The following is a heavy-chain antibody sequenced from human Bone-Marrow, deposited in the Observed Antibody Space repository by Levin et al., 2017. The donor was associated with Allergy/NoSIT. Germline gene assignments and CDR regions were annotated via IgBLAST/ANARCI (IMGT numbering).Heavy chain of an antibody. CDR2: IYQSGST. D-gene: IGHD3-10*01. CDR1: GGSISSGGYS. J-gene: IGHJ4*02. Sequence: SQTLSLTCAVSGGSISSGGYSWTWIRQPPGKGLEWIGYIYQSGSTYYNPSLKSRVTISLDRSKNQFSLNLSSVTAADTAVYYCASGSGSYYNSVVGANYWGQGTLVTVSS. CDR3: ASGSGSYYNSVVGANY. V-gene: IGHV4-30-2*01.